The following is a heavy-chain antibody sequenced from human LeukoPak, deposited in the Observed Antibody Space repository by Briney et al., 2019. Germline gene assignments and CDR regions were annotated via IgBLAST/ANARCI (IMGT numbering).Heavy chain of an antibody. J-gene: IGHJ4*02. D-gene: IGHD1-26*01. Sequence: SETLSLTCPFTGGSLSSYYRSWIRPPAGKGLAWIGRIYTSGSTNYNPSIKSRVTMSVDTSKNQYSLKLSSVTAADTAVYYGARVSRMSGSYDFDYWGQGTLVTVSS. CDR3: ARVSRMSGSYDFDY. CDR1: GGSLSSYY. CDR2: IYTSGST. V-gene: IGHV4-4*07.